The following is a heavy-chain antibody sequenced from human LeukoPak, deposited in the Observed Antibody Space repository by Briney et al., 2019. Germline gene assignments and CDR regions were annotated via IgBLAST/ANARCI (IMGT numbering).Heavy chain of an antibody. Sequence: ASVKVSCKASGYTFTGYYMHWVRQAPGQGLEWMGWINPNSGGTNYAQKFQGRVTMTRDTFISTAYMELSRLRSDDTAVYYCARILWFGELSHPSDYWGQGTLVTVSS. D-gene: IGHD3-10*01. V-gene: IGHV1-2*02. CDR1: GYTFTGYY. J-gene: IGHJ4*02. CDR3: ARILWFGELSHPSDY. CDR2: INPNSGGT.